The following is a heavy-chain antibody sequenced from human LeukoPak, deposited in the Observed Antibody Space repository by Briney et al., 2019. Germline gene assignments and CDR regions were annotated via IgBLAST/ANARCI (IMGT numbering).Heavy chain of an antibody. Sequence: ASVKVSCKASGYTFTSYDINWVRQATGQGLEWMGWINPNSGNAGYAQNFRGRVTMTRDTSISTVYMELSSLKSEDTAVYYCARASGYGHMDVWGKGTTVTVSS. V-gene: IGHV1-8*01. CDR3: ARASGYGHMDV. CDR1: GYTFTSYD. CDR2: INPNSGNA. D-gene: IGHD3-10*01. J-gene: IGHJ6*03.